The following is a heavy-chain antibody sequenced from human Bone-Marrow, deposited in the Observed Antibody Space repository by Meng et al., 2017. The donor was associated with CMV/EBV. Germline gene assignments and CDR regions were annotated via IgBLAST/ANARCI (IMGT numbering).Heavy chain of an antibody. J-gene: IGHJ4*02. D-gene: IGHD6-19*01. CDR2: IIPIFGTP. Sequence: SVKVSCKASGGTFSSYAISWVRQAPGQGLEWMGGIIPIFGTPNYAQKFQGRVTITPDESTNTVYMELRSLRSEDTAVYYCVTPKYSRGWYTPFDYWGQGTLVTVSS. V-gene: IGHV1-69*13. CDR3: VTPKYSRGWYTPFDY. CDR1: GGTFSSYA.